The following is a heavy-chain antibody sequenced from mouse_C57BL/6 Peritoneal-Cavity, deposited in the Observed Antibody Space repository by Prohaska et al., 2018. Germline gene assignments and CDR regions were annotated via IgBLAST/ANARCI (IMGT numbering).Heavy chain of an antibody. CDR2: IDPETGGT. V-gene: IGHV1-15*01. D-gene: IGHD4-1*01. CDR3: TNWDFAY. CDR1: GYTFSDYE. Sequence: QVQLQQSGAELVRPGASVTLSCKASGYTFSDYEMHWVKQTPVHGLEWIGAIDPETGGTAYNQKVKWKAILSADKFSSTAYMELRSLTYEDSAVYYWTNWDFAYWGQGTLVTVSA. J-gene: IGHJ3*01.